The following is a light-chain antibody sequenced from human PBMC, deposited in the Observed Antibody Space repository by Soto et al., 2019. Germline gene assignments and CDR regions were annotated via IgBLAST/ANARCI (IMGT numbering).Light chain of an antibody. Sequence: DIQITQSPYTLSASLGDRVTITSRASQSISRWLAWYQQKPGKAPKLLISDVSNLERGVPSRFSGSGSGTEFTLTISSLETDDVATYYCQQYSSYASFGQGTKVDI. CDR1: QSISRW. V-gene: IGKV1-5*01. J-gene: IGKJ1*01. CDR2: DVS. CDR3: QQYSSYAS.